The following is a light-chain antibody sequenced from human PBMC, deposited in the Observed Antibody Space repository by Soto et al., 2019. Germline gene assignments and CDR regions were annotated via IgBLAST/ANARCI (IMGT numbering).Light chain of an antibody. V-gene: IGKV3-11*01. Sequence: EIVLTQSPVTLSLSPGETATLSCRASQSVGTYLAWYQLKSGQAPRLLIYEASKRATGIPARFSGRGSGTDFTLTISRLEPEDFALYYCQQGSNWPPLTFGGGTKVEIK. CDR2: EAS. CDR3: QQGSNWPPLT. CDR1: QSVGTY. J-gene: IGKJ4*01.